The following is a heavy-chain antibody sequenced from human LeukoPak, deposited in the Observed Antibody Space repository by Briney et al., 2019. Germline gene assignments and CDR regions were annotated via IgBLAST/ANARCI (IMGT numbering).Heavy chain of an antibody. CDR1: GFTFSSYG. D-gene: IGHD6-13*01. CDR2: ISYNGSNK. J-gene: IGHJ4*02. CDR3: AKFIAAAGTVDFDY. V-gene: IGHV3-30*18. Sequence: GRSLRLSCAASGFTFSSYGMHWVRQAPGKGLEWVAVISYNGSNKYYADSVKGRFTISGDNSKNTLYLQMNSLRAEDTAVYYCAKFIAAAGTVDFDYWGQGTLVTVSS.